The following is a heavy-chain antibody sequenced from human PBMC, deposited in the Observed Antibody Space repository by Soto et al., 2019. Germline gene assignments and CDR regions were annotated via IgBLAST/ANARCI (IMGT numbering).Heavy chain of an antibody. J-gene: IGHJ4*02. CDR1: GFTFSGYW. V-gene: IGHV3-7*01. CDR2: IKRDGREQ. Sequence: GGSLRLSCAASGFTFSGYWMSWVRQAPGKGLEWVANIKRDGREQYYVDSVKGRFTISRDNAKNPLYLQMNSLRAEDTAVYYCAREQGLYFDHWGQGALVTVSS. CDR3: AREQGLYFDH. D-gene: IGHD3-22*01.